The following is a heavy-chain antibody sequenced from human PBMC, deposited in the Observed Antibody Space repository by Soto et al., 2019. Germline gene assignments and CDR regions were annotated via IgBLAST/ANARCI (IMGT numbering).Heavy chain of an antibody. CDR1: GYTFISHG. V-gene: IGHV1-18*04. D-gene: IGHD2-15*01. Sequence: QVQLVQSGVEVKKPGASVKVSCKASGYTFISHGISWVRQAPGQGLEWIGWISGKNGNTNDAQKLQGRVTLTTDTSTSTAYMELRSRRSDDTAVYYCARVSSSIVVVPDYGMDVWGQGTTVTVSS. CDR2: ISGKNGNT. J-gene: IGHJ6*02. CDR3: ARVSSSIVVVPDYGMDV.